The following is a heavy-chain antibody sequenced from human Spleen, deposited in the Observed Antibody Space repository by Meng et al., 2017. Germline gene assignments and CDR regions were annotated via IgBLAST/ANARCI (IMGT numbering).Heavy chain of an antibody. J-gene: IGHJ4*02. D-gene: IGHD6-13*01. V-gene: IGHV1-2*06. CDR1: GYTFPDYW. CDR2: INPKSGDT. CDR3: ARGEDISAAGNITGDY. Sequence: ASVKVSCKASGYTFPDYWLHWVRRALGQGLEWMGRINPKSGDTHYAQRFQGRVTMTGDTSISTAYMELSGLRSYDTAMSYCARGEDISAAGNITGDYWGQGPLVTVSS.